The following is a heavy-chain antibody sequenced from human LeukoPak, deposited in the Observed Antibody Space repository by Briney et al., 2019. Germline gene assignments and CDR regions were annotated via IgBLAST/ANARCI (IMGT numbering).Heavy chain of an antibody. CDR3: ARSSATWGYSSGSRYYFDY. Sequence: GGPLRLSCAASGFTFSSYWMHWVRQAPGKGLVWVSRINSDGSSTSYADSVKGRFTISRDNAKNTLYLQMNSLRAEDTAVYYCARSSATWGYSSGSRYYFDYWGQGTLVTVSS. V-gene: IGHV3-74*01. CDR2: INSDGSST. CDR1: GFTFSSYW. D-gene: IGHD6-19*01. J-gene: IGHJ4*02.